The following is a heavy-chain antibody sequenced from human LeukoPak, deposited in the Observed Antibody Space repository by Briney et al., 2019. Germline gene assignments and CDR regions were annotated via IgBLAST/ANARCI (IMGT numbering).Heavy chain of an antibody. CDR2: IRSKANSYAT. D-gene: IGHD3-10*01. CDR1: GFTFSGSA. V-gene: IGHV3-73*01. J-gene: IGHJ4*02. Sequence: GGSLRLSCAASGFTFSGSAMHWVRQASGKGLEWVGRIRSKANSYATANAASVKGRFTISRDDSKNTAYLQMNSLKTEDTAVYYCTRGQYYWGANYWGQGTLVTVSS. CDR3: TRGQYYWGANY.